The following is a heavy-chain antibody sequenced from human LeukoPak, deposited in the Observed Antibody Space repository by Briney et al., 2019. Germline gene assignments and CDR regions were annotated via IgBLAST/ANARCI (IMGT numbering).Heavy chain of an antibody. J-gene: IGHJ4*02. V-gene: IGHV3-23*01. CDR1: GFTFSSYG. CDR3: AKDHDIVVVTALAH. CDR2: ISGSGGST. Sequence: GGSLRLSCAASGFTFSSYGMSWVRQAPGKGLEWVSAISGSGGSTYYADSVKGRFTISRDNSKNTLYLQMNSLRAEDTAVYYCAKDHDIVVVTALAHWGQGTLVTVSS. D-gene: IGHD2-21*02.